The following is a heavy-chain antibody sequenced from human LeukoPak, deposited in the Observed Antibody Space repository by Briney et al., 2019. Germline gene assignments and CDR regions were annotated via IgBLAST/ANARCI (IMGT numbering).Heavy chain of an antibody. J-gene: IGHJ4*02. Sequence: SETLSLTCTVSGGSISSSTYYWGWIRQAPGKGLEWIGSIYYSVSTYYNPSLKSRVTISVDTSKNQFSLKLSSVTAADTAVYYCARTFPLGRYYFDYWGQGTLVTVSS. V-gene: IGHV4-39*01. CDR2: IYYSVST. CDR3: ARTFPLGRYYFDY. D-gene: IGHD3-10*01. CDR1: GGSISSSTYY.